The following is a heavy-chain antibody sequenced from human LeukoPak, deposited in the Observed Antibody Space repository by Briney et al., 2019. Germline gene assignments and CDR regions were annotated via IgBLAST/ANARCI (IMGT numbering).Heavy chain of an antibody. CDR1: GGPISSSSYY. J-gene: IGHJ5*02. CDR2: IYYSGST. V-gene: IGHV4-39*01. D-gene: IGHD6-19*01. Sequence: SETLSLTCTVSGGPISSSSYYWGWIRQPPGKGLEWIGSIYYSGSTYYNPSLKSRVTISVDTSKNQFSLKLSSVTAADTAVYYCARRGSSGWYVWFDPWGQGTLVTVSS. CDR3: ARRGSSGWYVWFDP.